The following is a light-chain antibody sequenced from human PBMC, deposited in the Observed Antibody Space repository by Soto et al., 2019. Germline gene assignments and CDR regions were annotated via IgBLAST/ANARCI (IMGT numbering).Light chain of an antibody. CDR2: AAS. CDR1: QDINNY. V-gene: IGKV1-27*01. Sequence: DIQMTQSPSSLSASVGDRVTITCRASQDINNYLAWYQQKPGKAPKLLIYAASTLQSGVPSRFSGGGSGTDVTLTISSLQPEDVATDYCQKYNNGTPATFGPGTKVGV. J-gene: IGKJ3*01. CDR3: QKYNNGTPAT.